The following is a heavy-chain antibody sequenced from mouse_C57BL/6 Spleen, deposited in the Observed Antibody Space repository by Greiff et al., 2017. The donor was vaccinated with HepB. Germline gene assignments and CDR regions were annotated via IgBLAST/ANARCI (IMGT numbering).Heavy chain of an antibody. J-gene: IGHJ4*01. Sequence: EVQLQQSGPELVKPGASVKISCKASGYTFTDYYMNWVKQSHGKSLEWIGDINPNNGGTSYNQKFKGKATLTVDKSSSTAYMELRSLTSEDSAVYYCARNSNYDYAMGYWGQGTSVTVSS. V-gene: IGHV1-26*01. CDR2: INPNNGGT. CDR1: GYTFTDYY. CDR3: ARNSNYDYAMGY. D-gene: IGHD2-5*01.